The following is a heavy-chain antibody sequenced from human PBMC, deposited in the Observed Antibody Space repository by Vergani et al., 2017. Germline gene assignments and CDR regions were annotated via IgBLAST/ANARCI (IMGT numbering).Heavy chain of an antibody. CDR1: GGSISSYY. CDR3: AREAAMVRYYYYMDV. Sequence: QVQLQESGPGLVKPSETLSLTCTVSGGSISSYYWSWIRQPPGKGLEWIGDIYYSGSTNYNPSLKSRVTISVETSKNQFSLKLSSVTAADTAVYYCAREAAMVRYYYYMDVWGKGTTVTVSS. D-gene: IGHD3-10*01. CDR2: IYYSGST. V-gene: IGHV4-59*01. J-gene: IGHJ6*03.